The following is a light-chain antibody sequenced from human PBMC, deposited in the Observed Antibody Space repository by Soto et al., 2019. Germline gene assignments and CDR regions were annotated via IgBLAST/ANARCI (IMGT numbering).Light chain of an antibody. CDR2: EVS. V-gene: IGLV2-14*01. Sequence: QSALTQPASVSGSPGQSITISCTGTSSDVGGYNYVSWYQQHPGKAPKVIIYEVSDRPSGVSDRFSGSKSDNTASLAISGLQADDEADYYCSSFSSSSTLNVFGTGTKLTVL. J-gene: IGLJ1*01. CDR3: SSFSSSSTLNV. CDR1: SSDVGGYNY.